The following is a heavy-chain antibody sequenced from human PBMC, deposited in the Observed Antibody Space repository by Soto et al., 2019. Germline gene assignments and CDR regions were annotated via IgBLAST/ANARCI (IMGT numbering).Heavy chain of an antibody. CDR3: ARTVVVTAPLQCDH. V-gene: IGHV1-3*01. J-gene: IGHJ5*02. D-gene: IGHD2-21*02. CDR2: INAGNGNT. Sequence: ASVKVSCKASGYTFTSYAMHWVRQAPGQRLEWMGWINAGNGNTKYSQKFQGRVTITRETSARTAYMELSSLRSEDTAVYYCARTVVVTAPLQCDHWGQGTLVTVSS. CDR1: GYTFTSYA.